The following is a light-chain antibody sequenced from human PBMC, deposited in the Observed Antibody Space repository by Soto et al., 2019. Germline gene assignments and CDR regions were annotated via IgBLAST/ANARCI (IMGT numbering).Light chain of an antibody. V-gene: IGKV1-33*01. CDR1: QDINIY. J-gene: IGKJ4*01. CDR3: QQYDNLVT. CDR2: DAS. Sequence: IHMTQSPSCLFASVVDVGTIAFQATQDINIYLNWYQQKPGKAPNLLIYDASNLEIGVPSRFSGSGSGTHFTFTISSLQTEDIATYYCQQYDNLVTFGGGTKVDI.